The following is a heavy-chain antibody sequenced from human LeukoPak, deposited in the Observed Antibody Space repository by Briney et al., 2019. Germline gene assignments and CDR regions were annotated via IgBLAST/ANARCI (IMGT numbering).Heavy chain of an antibody. CDR3: ARDGLPATVANWFDP. Sequence: GGSLRLSCAASGFTFNNYTMNWVRQAPGKGLEWVSSISRNGIYIKYVDSVKGRFTVSRDNAKNSLYLQMNSLRAEDTAVYYCARDGLPATVANWFDPWGQGTLVTVSS. CDR1: GFTFNNYT. CDR2: ISRNGIYI. V-gene: IGHV3-21*01. D-gene: IGHD2-15*01. J-gene: IGHJ5*02.